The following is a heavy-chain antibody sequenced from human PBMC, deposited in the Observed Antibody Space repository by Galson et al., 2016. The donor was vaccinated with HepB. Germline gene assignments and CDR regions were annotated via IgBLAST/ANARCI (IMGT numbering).Heavy chain of an antibody. CDR3: ARVVAVDTDFDY. V-gene: IGHV1-69*06. D-gene: IGHD3-22*01. CDR1: GGTFSSYA. CDR2: IIPIFGTA. Sequence: SVKVSCKASGGTFSSYAITWVRQAPGQGLEWMGGIIPIFGTANYAHKFQGRVTITADKSTSTAYMELSSLRSEDTAVYYCARVVAVDTDFDYWGQGTLVTVSS. J-gene: IGHJ4*02.